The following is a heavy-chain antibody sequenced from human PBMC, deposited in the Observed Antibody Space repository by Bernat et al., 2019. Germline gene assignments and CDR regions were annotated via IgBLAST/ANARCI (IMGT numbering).Heavy chain of an antibody. CDR1: GFTLSSYD. J-gene: IGHJ6*02. CDR2: ICSTGDK. V-gene: IGHV3-13*01. CDR3: ARRSVGKCADGVGSGDCGLDD. Sequence: EAQLVESGGGVAQPGGSLRLSCAASGFTLSSYDMHWVRQGTGKGLEWVSSICSTGDKKYAASVKGRFTISTENAKNSLYLQMNSQRAGDTAVYYCARRSVGKCADGVGSGDCGLDDWGQGTTVTVSS. D-gene: IGHD2-8*01.